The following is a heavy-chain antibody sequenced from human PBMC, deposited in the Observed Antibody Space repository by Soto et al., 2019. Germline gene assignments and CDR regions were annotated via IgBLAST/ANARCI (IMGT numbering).Heavy chain of an antibody. J-gene: IGHJ4*02. V-gene: IGHV1-18*01. CDR3: ARDGSYYDSSGYYYNYFDY. Sequence: QVQLVQSGAEVKKPGASVKVSCKASGYTFTSYGISWVRQAPGQGLEWMGWISAYNDNTNFAQKLQGRVIMTTDTSTSTAYLELRSLRSDDTAVYYCARDGSYYDSSGYYYNYFDYWGQGTLVIVSS. CDR2: ISAYNDNT. D-gene: IGHD3-22*01. CDR1: GYTFTSYG.